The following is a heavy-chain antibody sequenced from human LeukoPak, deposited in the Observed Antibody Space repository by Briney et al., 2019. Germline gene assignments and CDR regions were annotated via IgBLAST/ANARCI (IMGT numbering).Heavy chain of an antibody. V-gene: IGHV3-43D*03. J-gene: IGHJ6*02. Sequence: GGSLRLSCAASGFTFSSYSMNWVRQAPGKGLEWVSLISWDGGSTYYADSVEGRFTVSRDNSKNSLYLQMNSLRAEDTALYYCAKDSTRSVVAAVYYYYGMDVWDQGTTVTVSS. CDR1: GFTFSSYS. CDR3: AKDSTRSVVAAVYYYYGMDV. D-gene: IGHD2-15*01. CDR2: ISWDGGST.